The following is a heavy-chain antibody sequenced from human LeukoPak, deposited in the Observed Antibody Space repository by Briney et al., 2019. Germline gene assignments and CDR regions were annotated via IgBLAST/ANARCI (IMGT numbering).Heavy chain of an antibody. J-gene: IGHJ4*02. CDR1: GYNFPKYW. Sequence: KRGASLQISCKTSGYNFPKYWIGWVRQVPGKGLEWMGIIYPTDSDTRYSPSFQGQVTISADKSITTAYLQWSSLKASDTAIYYCARGDSSSWYYFDYWGQGTLVTVSS. CDR3: ARGDSSSWYYFDY. V-gene: IGHV5-51*01. D-gene: IGHD6-13*01. CDR2: IYPTDSDT.